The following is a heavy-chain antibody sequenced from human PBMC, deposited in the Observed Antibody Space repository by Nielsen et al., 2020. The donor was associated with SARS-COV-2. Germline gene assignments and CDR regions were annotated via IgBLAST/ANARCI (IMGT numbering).Heavy chain of an antibody. CDR3: SSPTVAY. CDR2: IRSYANDYAT. CDR1: GFTFSGSA. V-gene: IGHV3-73*01. Sequence: GESLKISCVASGFTFSGSAMHWVRQASRKGLEWIGRIRSYANDYATAYAASVIGRFTISSDDSKNTAYLQMNSLKTEDTAVYYCSSPTVAYWGQGTLVTVSS. D-gene: IGHD2-8*02. J-gene: IGHJ4*02.